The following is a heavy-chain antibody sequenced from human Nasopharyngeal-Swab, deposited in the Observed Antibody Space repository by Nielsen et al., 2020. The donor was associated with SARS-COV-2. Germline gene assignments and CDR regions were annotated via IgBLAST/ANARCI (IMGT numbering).Heavy chain of an antibody. CDR2: IYYRGST. V-gene: IGHV4-59*01. J-gene: IGHJ5*02. CDR3: ARESGGDSGWFDP. Sequence: SKTLALTWAGSGGSIRRYYWSWIRQPPGKGLEWIGYIYYRGSTNYNPSLKSRVTISVDTSKNQFSLKLSSVTAADTAVYYCARESGGDSGWFDPWGQGTLVTVSS. D-gene: IGHD5-12*01. CDR1: GGSIRRYY.